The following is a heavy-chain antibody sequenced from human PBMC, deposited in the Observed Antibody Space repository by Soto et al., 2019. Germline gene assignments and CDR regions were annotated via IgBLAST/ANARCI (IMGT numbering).Heavy chain of an antibody. Sequence: GGSLRLSCAASGFTFDDYAMHWVRQAPGKGLEWVSLISWDGGSTYYADSVKGRFTISRDNSKNSLYLQMDSLRAEDTALYYCAKDMGTAYDFWSGYKGTYYYYGMDVWGQGTTVTVSS. CDR3: AKDMGTAYDFWSGYKGTYYYYGMDV. D-gene: IGHD3-3*01. J-gene: IGHJ6*02. CDR1: GFTFDDYA. V-gene: IGHV3-43D*04. CDR2: ISWDGGST.